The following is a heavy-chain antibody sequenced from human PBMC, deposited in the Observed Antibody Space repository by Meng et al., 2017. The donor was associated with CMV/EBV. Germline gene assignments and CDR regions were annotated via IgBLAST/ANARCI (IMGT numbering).Heavy chain of an antibody. CDR3: ARGRTTVTTQTGNDY. D-gene: IGHD4-17*01. Sequence: GESLKISCAASGFTSDDYGMSWVRQAPGKGLEWVSGINWNGGSTGYADSVKGRFTISRDNAKNSLYLQMNSLRAEDTALYYCARGRTTVTTQTGNDYWGQGTLVTVSS. CDR1: GFTSDDYG. V-gene: IGHV3-20*04. CDR2: INWNGGST. J-gene: IGHJ4*02.